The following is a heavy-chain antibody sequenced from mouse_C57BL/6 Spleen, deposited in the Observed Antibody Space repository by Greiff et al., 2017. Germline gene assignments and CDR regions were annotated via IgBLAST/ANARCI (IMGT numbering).Heavy chain of an antibody. CDR1: GYTFTDYN. CDR2: INPNNGGT. Sequence: VQLQQSGPELVKPGASVKMSCKASGYTFTDYNMHWVKQSHGKSLEWIGYINPNNGGTSYNQKFKGKATLTVNKSSSTAYMELRSLTSEDSAVYYCAKEYGYYGSSLRFAYWGQGTLVTVSA. J-gene: IGHJ3*01. D-gene: IGHD1-1*01. CDR3: AKEYGYYGSSLRFAY. V-gene: IGHV1-22*01.